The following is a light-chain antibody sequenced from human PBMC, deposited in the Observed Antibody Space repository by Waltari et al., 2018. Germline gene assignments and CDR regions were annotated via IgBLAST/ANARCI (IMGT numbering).Light chain of an antibody. V-gene: IGLV2-14*01. CDR2: EVS. Sequence: QSALTQPASVSGSPGQSLPIPSPGTSSDFGNYDYVSWYQQHPGKSPKLIIYEVSYRPSGVSNRFSGSKSGNTASLTISGLQAEDEADYYCNSYTASSTRVFGGGTKVTVL. CDR3: NSYTASSTRV. J-gene: IGLJ3*02. CDR1: SSDFGNYDY.